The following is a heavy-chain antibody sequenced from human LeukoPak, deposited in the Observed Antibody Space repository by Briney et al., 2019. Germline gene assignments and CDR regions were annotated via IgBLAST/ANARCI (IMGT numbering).Heavy chain of an antibody. D-gene: IGHD7-27*01. V-gene: IGHV3-66*01. CDR2: IYSGGNT. CDR1: GFTFSSYY. Sequence: GGSLRLSCAASGFTFSSYYMSWVRQAPGKGLEWVSVIYSGGNTHYADSVKGRFTISRDNSKNTLYLQMHRLRAEDTAVYYCARDPSGHWYFDLWGRGTLVTVSS. J-gene: IGHJ2*01. CDR3: ARDPSGHWYFDL.